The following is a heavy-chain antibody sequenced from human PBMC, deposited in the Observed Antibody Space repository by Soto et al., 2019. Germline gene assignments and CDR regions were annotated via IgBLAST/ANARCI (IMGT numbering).Heavy chain of an antibody. D-gene: IGHD1-26*01. CDR2: FNSYNLKT. Sequence: QVHLLQSGPEVKKPGASVKVSCKASGYTFTNYGISWVRKAPGQGLEWMGWFNSYNLKTEYAQKFQGRVTMTSDTSTTTVYMELRRLRSDDTAVYFCARTPGSHTAVDYWGQGTLVTVSS. CDR3: ARTPGSHTAVDY. V-gene: IGHV1-18*01. J-gene: IGHJ4*02. CDR1: GYTFTNYG.